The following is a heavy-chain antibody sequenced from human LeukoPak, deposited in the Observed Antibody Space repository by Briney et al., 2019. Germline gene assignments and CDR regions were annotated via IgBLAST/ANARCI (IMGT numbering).Heavy chain of an antibody. CDR1: VFTVSSNY. CDR3: ARAGVGATIRGYPPTMIDY. J-gene: IGHJ4*02. Sequence: GGCLRLSCAASVFTVSSNYMSWVRHAPWKGLEWVLVIYSGGSTYYADSVKGRFTISRDNSKNTLYLQMNSLRAEDTAVYYCARAGVGATIRGYPPTMIDYWGQGTLVTVSS. CDR2: IYSGGST. D-gene: IGHD1-26*01. V-gene: IGHV3-53*01.